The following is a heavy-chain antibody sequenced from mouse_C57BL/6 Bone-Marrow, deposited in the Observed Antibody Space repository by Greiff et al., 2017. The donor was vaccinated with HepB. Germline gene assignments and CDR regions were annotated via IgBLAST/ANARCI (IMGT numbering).Heavy chain of an antibody. Sequence: EVQLQESGGDLVKPGGSLKLSCAASGFTFSSYGMSWVRQTPDKRLEWVATISSGGSYTYYPDSVKGRFTISRDNAKNTLYLQMSSLKSEDTAMYYCARHPSTVVAHYYAMDYWGQGTSVTVSS. V-gene: IGHV5-6*01. CDR1: GFTFSSYG. D-gene: IGHD1-1*01. CDR3: ARHPSTVVAHYYAMDY. CDR2: ISSGGSYT. J-gene: IGHJ4*01.